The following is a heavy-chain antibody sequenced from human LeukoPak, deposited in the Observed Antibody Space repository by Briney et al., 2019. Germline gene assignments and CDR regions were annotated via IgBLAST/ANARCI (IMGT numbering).Heavy chain of an antibody. CDR1: GYTFTGYY. CDR3: ARGMANYYYYYMDV. D-gene: IGHD5-24*01. V-gene: IGHV1-8*03. CDR2: INPNSGNT. Sequence: ASVKVSCKASGYTFTGYYMHWVRQAPGQGLEWMGWINPNSGNTGYAQKFQGRVTITRNTSISTAYMELSSLRSEDTAVYYCARGMANYYYYYMDVWGKGTTVTVSS. J-gene: IGHJ6*03.